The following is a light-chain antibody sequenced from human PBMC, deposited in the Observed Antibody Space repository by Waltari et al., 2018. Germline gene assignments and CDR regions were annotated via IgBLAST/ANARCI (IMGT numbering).Light chain of an antibody. Sequence: EIVLTQSPATLSLSPGESATISCRASQSVGSYLAWYQQKPGQAPRLLIYDASNRATGIPARFSGSGSGADFTLTISSLEPEDFAVYYCQQRSNSFGGGTKVEIK. J-gene: IGKJ4*01. CDR1: QSVGSY. V-gene: IGKV3-11*01. CDR3: QQRSNS. CDR2: DAS.